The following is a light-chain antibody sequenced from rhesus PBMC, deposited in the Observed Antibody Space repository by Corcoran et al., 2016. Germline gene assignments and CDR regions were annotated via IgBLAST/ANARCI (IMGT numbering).Light chain of an antibody. CDR1: QGISSY. CDR2: KVS. V-gene: IGKV1-25*01. Sequence: DIQMTQSPSSLSASVGDTVTITCRSSQGISSYLAWYQQKPGKALKFLIYKVSTLQSGVPSRFSGIGSGTDFTLTISSLQPEDFATYYCQQHNSDPLTFGPGTKLDIK. J-gene: IGKJ3*01. CDR3: QQHNSDPLT.